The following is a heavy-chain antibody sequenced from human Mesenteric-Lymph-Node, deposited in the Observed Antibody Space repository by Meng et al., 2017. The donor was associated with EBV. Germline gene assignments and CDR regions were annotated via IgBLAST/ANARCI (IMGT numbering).Heavy chain of an antibody. Sequence: QITLKESCPTLVQPTQTLTLTCTFSGFSLSTSGVGVGWIRQPPGKALEWLALIYWDDDKRYSPSLKSRLTITKDTSKNQVVLTMTNMDPVDTGTYYCAHRPGYSGSFDFDYWGQGTLVTVSS. CDR2: IYWDDDK. J-gene: IGHJ4*02. V-gene: IGHV2-5*02. CDR1: GFSLSTSGVG. CDR3: AHRPGYSGSFDFDY. D-gene: IGHD1-26*01.